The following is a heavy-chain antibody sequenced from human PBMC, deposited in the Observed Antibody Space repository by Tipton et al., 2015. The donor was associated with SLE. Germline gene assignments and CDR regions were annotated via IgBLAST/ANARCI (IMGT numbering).Heavy chain of an antibody. CDR3: ARRGSYFEY. J-gene: IGHJ4*02. V-gene: IGHV3-11*04. CDR2: ISSSGSPI. D-gene: IGHD3-10*01. CDR1: GFTFSDSY. Sequence: QLVQSGGGLVKPGESLRLSCAASGFTFSDSYMSWIRQAPGKGLEWISYISSSGSPIYYADSVKGRFTISRDNAKNSLYLQMNSLRAEDTAVYYCARRGSYFEYWGQGTLVTVSS.